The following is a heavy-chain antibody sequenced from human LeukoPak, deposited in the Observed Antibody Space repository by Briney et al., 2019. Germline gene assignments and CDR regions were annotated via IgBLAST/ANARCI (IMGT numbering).Heavy chain of an antibody. CDR2: ISSSGSTI. CDR1: GFTFSSYE. Sequence: PGGSLRLSCAASGFTFSSYEMNWVRQAPGKGLEWVSYISSSGSTIYYADSVKGRFTISRDNAKNSLYLQMNSLRAEDTAVYYCATDIRDGYANNWFDPWGQGTLVTVSS. J-gene: IGHJ5*02. D-gene: IGHD5-24*01. CDR3: ATDIRDGYANNWFDP. V-gene: IGHV3-48*03.